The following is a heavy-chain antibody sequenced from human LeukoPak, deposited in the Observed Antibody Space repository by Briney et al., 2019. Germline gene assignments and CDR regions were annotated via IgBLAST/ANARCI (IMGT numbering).Heavy chain of an antibody. CDR1: GGSISSYY. D-gene: IGHD6-19*01. Sequence: PSETLSLTCTVSGGSISSYYWSWIRQPPGKGLEWIGYIYYSGSTNYNPSLKSRVTISVDTSKNQFSLKLSSVTAADTAVYYCARGQNRQGLVEGAYDAFDIWGQGTMVTVSS. V-gene: IGHV4-59*01. CDR3: ARGQNRQGLVEGAYDAFDI. CDR2: IYYSGST. J-gene: IGHJ3*02.